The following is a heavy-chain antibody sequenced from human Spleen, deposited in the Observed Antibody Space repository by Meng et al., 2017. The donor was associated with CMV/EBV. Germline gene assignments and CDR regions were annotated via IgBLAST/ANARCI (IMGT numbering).Heavy chain of an antibody. CDR3: ARDFWSGNSLYGMDV. CDR1: GYTFTSYG. V-gene: IGHV1-18*01. Sequence: SVKVSCKASGYTFTSYGISWVRQAPGQGLEWMGWISTYNGNTVYAQKVQGRVTMTTDTSTSTAYMELRSLRSEDTAVYYCARDFWSGNSLYGMDVWGQGTTVTVSS. D-gene: IGHD3-3*01. CDR2: ISTYNGNT. J-gene: IGHJ6*02.